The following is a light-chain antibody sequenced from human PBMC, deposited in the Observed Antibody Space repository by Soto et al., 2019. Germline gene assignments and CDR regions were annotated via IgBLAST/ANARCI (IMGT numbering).Light chain of an antibody. V-gene: IGKV1-5*03. CDR1: QSLTGW. CDR2: KAS. CDR3: QHYNSYSGT. J-gene: IGKJ1*01. Sequence: IQMTQSPSSLSASVGDRVTITCRASQSLTGWLAWYQQKPGRAPTLLISKASSLESGVPSRFSGSGSGTEFTLTITSLQPDDFATYYCQHYNSYSGTFGQGTKVDIK.